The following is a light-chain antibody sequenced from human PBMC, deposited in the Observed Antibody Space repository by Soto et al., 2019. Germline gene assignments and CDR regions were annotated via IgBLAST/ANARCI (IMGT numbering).Light chain of an antibody. CDR2: AAS. CDR3: RQSYSTPWT. Sequence: DIQMTQSPSSLSASVGDRVTITCRASQSISSYLNWYQQKPGKAPKLLIYAASSLQSGVPSRFSGSGSGTDFTLTISSLQPEDFATYYCRQSYSTPWTFGQGTKV. CDR1: QSISSY. V-gene: IGKV1-39*01. J-gene: IGKJ1*01.